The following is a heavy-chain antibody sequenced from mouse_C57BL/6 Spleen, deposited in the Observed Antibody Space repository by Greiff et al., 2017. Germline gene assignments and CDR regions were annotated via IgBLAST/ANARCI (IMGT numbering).Heavy chain of an antibody. CDR1: GYSFTDYN. CDR2: LNPNYGTT. Sequence: EVQLQQSGPELVQPGASVKISCKASGYSFTDYNMNWVKQSNGKSLEWIGVLNPNYGTTSYNQKFKGKATLTVDQSSSTAYMQLNSRTSEDSAVYYCELGRGYFDVWGTGTTVTVSS. D-gene: IGHD4-1*01. CDR3: ELGRGYFDV. V-gene: IGHV1-39*01. J-gene: IGHJ1*03.